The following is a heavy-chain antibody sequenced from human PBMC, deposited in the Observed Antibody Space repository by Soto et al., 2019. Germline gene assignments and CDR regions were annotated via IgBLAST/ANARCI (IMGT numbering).Heavy chain of an antibody. CDR3: VEGWNDF. CDR2: IKSKRDGGTT. D-gene: IGHD1-1*01. V-gene: IGHV3-15*01. J-gene: IGHJ4*02. Sequence: ESGGDLVKPGGSLSLSCAASGFMFSSAGMSWVRQAPGKGLEWVGRIKSKRDGGTTDYAPPVKGRFVNSRDDSKNTLYLQMNSLKTDDTAVYYCVEGWNDFWGQGTLVAVSS. CDR1: GFMFSSAG.